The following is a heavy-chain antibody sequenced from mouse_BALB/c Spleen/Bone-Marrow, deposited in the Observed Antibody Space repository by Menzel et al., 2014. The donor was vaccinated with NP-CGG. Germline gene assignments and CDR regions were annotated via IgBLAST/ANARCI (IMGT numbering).Heavy chain of an antibody. V-gene: IGHV5-17*02. CDR2: ISSGSSTI. CDR1: GFTFSSFG. Sequence: EVKLVESGGGLVQPGGSRKLSCAASGFTFSSFGMHWVRQAPEKGLEWVACISSGSSTIYYVDTVKGRFTISRDNPKNTLFLQMTSLRSEDTAMYYCTRKGALITHYYAMDYWGQGTSVTVSS. J-gene: IGHJ4*01. CDR3: TRKGALITHYYAMDY. D-gene: IGHD2-4*01.